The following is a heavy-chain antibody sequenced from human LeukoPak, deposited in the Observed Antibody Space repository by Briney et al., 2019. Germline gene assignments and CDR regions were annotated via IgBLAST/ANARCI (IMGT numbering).Heavy chain of an antibody. Sequence: ASVKVSCKASGYTFSSYGISWVRQAPGQGLEWLGYISAYNGNTNYAQKVQGRIAMTTDTSTSTAYMEMRSLRSDDTAVYYCARDCSGSSCYWIHWGQGTLVTVSS. CDR2: ISAYNGNT. CDR3: ARDCSGSSCYWIH. CDR1: GYTFSSYG. V-gene: IGHV1-18*01. D-gene: IGHD2-15*01. J-gene: IGHJ4*02.